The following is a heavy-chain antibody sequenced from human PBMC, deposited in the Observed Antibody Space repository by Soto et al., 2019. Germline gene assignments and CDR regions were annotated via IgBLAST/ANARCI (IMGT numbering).Heavy chain of an antibody. CDR1: GFTFSSYG. CDR2: IWYDGSNK. Sequence: GGSLRLSCAASGFTFSSYGMHWVRQAPGKGLEWVAVIWYDGSNKYYADSVKGRFTISRDNSKNTLYLQMNSLRAEDTAVYYCARDMAVVPAADSNLHDYSGQGSLVIVSS. V-gene: IGHV3-33*01. J-gene: IGHJ4*02. CDR3: ARDMAVVPAADSNLHDY. D-gene: IGHD2-2*01.